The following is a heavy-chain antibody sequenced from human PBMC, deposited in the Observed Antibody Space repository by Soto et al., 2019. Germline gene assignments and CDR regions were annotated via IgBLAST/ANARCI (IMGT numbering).Heavy chain of an antibody. CDR2: ISASNGNT. D-gene: IGHD6-13*01. Sequence: ASVKVSCKASGYTFATYGSSWVRQAPGPGLYWMGWISASNGNTTYAHKLRGRVTMTTDTSTSTAYMELRSLRSDDTAVFYCARSGRSWNLREFDYCFQRPLVTVSS. CDR3: ARSGRSWNLREFDY. CDR1: GYTFATYG. J-gene: IGHJ4*02. V-gene: IGHV1-18*01.